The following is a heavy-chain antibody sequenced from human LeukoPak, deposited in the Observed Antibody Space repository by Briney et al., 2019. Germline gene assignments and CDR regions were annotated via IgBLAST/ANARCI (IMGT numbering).Heavy chain of an antibody. CDR3: AREFDITGTTSSL. V-gene: IGHV1-8*03. J-gene: IGHJ4*02. CDR1: GYTFTSYD. CDR2: MNPNSSNT. Sequence: ASVKVCCKASGYTFTSYDINWVRQATGQGLEWMGWMNPNSSNTGYAQKFQGRVTITRNTSISTAYMELSSLRSEDTAVYYCAREFDITGTTSSLWGQGTLVTVSS. D-gene: IGHD1-7*01.